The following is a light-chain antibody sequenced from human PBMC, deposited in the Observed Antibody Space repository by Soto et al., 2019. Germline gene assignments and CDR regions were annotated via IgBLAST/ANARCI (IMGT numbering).Light chain of an antibody. V-gene: IGLV2-14*03. CDR1: SSDIGGHDD. Sequence: QSVLTQPASVSGSPGQSITISCTGTSSDIGGHDDVSWYQQHPGKVPKLLIYGVTDRPSGVSNRFSGSKSGNVASLTISGLQAEDEADYYCCSYTSDLTPCVFGTGTKVTVL. CDR2: GVT. J-gene: IGLJ1*01. CDR3: CSYTSDLTPCV.